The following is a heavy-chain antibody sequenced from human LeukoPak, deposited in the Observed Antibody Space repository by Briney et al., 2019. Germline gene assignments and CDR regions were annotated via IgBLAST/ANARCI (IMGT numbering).Heavy chain of an antibody. CDR1: GGSFSGYY. J-gene: IGHJ3*02. CDR3: ARDYGDYVGAFDI. Sequence: SSETLSLTCAVYGGSFSGYYWSWIRQPPGKGLEWIGEINHSGSTNYNPSLKSRVTISVDTSKNQFSLKLSSVTAADTAVYYCARDYGDYVGAFDIWGQGTMVTVSS. V-gene: IGHV4-34*01. D-gene: IGHD4-17*01. CDR2: INHSGST.